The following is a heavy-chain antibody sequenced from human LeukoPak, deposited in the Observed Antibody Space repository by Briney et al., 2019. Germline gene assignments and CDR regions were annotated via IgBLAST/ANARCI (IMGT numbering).Heavy chain of an antibody. J-gene: IGHJ1*01. V-gene: IGHV3-30-3*01. CDR1: GFTFSSYA. CDR3: ARPYYGDYYHFQH. Sequence: GGSLRLSCAASGFTFSSYAMSWVRQAPGKGLEWVAVISYDGSNKYYADSVKGRFTISRDNSKNTLYLQMNSLRAEDTAVYYCARPYYGDYYHFQHWGQGTLVTVSS. CDR2: ISYDGSNK. D-gene: IGHD4-17*01.